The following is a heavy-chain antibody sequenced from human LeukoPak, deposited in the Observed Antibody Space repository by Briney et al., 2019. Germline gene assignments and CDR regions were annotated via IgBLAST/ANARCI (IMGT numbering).Heavy chain of an antibody. CDR1: GGSISSGDYY. CDR2: IYYSGST. D-gene: IGHD3-22*01. J-gene: IGHJ4*02. Sequence: PSETLSLTCTVSGGSISSGDYYWSWIRQPPGKGLEWIGYIYYSGSTYYNPSLKSRITISVDTSKNQFSLKLSSVTAADTAVYYCARRYYDSSGNYHTFDYWGQGTLVTVSS. V-gene: IGHV4-30-4*01. CDR3: ARRYYDSSGNYHTFDY.